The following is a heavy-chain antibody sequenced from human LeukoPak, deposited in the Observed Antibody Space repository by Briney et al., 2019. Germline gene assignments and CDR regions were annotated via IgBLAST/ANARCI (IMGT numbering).Heavy chain of an antibody. CDR3: ARTGVIIQYMDV. CDR2: ISAYNGNT. V-gene: IGHV1-18*01. CDR1: GYTFSNYG. Sequence: ASVKVSCKASGYTFSNYGISWVRQAPGQGLEWMGWISAYNGNTNYAQKFQGRVTMTTDTSTSTAYMELRSLRSGDTAVYYCARTGVIIQYMDVWGKGTTVTISS. D-gene: IGHD3-16*02. J-gene: IGHJ6*03.